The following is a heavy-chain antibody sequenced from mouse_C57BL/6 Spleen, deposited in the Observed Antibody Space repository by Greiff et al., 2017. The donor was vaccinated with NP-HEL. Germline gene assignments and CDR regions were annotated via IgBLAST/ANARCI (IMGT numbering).Heavy chain of an antibody. CDR2: IHPNSGST. CDR1: GFTFTGYW. CDR3: ARFYSNYGAGAMDY. J-gene: IGHJ4*01. D-gene: IGHD2-5*01. V-gene: IGHV1-64*01. Sequence: QVQLQQPGAELVKPGASVKLSCTASGFTFTGYWMHWVKQRPGQGLEWIGLIHPNSGSTNYNEKFKGKATVTVDKSSSTAYMQLSSLTSEDSAVYDCARFYSNYGAGAMDYWGQGTSVTVSS.